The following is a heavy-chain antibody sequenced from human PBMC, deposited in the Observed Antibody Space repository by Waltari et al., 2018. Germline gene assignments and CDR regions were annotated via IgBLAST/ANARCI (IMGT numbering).Heavy chain of an antibody. CDR3: LKKNDEVFDRNGLVYDAFDM. CDR2: INYNSASI. V-gene: IGHV3-9*01. D-gene: IGHD3-22*01. CDR1: GLPFDGYA. Sequence: EVQLVESGGGLVQPGRSLRLSCVGSGLPFDGYAMPWVRQPPGKGLEWVSGINYNSASIGYGESVKGRFIISRDNARNSLYLQMNSLTTEDTALYYCLKKNDEVFDRNGLVYDAFDMWGQGTMVTVSP. J-gene: IGHJ3*02.